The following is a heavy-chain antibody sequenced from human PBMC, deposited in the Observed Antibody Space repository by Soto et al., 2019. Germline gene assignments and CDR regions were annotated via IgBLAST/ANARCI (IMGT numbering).Heavy chain of an antibody. Sequence: ASVKVSCKASGYTFTSYYMHWVRQAPGQGLEWMGWISAYNGNTNYAQKLQGRVTMTTDTSTSTAYMELRSLRSDDTAVYYCARCYYDSSGYYSFDYWGQGTLVTVSS. CDR3: ARCYYDSSGYYSFDY. CDR2: ISAYNGNT. D-gene: IGHD3-22*01. J-gene: IGHJ4*02. CDR1: GYTFTSYY. V-gene: IGHV1-18*04.